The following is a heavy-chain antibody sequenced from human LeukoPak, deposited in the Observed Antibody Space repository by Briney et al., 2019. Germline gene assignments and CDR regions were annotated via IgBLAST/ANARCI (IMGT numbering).Heavy chain of an antibody. J-gene: IGHJ4*02. CDR2: IYYSGST. CDR1: GGSISSYY. Sequence: SSETLSLTCTVSGGSISSYYWSWIRQPPGKGLEWIGYIYYSGSTNYNPSLKSRVTISVDTSKNQFSLKLSSVTAADTAVYYCARGDYGDSVGDYWGQGTLVTVSS. D-gene: IGHD4-17*01. CDR3: ARGDYGDSVGDY. V-gene: IGHV4-59*08.